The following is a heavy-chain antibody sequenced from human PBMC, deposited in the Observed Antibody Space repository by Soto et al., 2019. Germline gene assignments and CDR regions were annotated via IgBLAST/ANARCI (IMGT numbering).Heavy chain of an antibody. J-gene: IGHJ5*02. Sequence: QVQLVQSGAEVKKPGASVKVSGNASGYTFTSYAMHWVRQAPGQRLEGMGWINAGNGNTKYSQKIQGRVTITRDTSASTAYRELSSLRSEDTALYYRASGPVLSPDWFHPWGQGTMVTVSS. CDR3: ASGPVLSPDWFHP. CDR1: GYTFTSYA. V-gene: IGHV1-3*01. CDR2: INAGNGNT.